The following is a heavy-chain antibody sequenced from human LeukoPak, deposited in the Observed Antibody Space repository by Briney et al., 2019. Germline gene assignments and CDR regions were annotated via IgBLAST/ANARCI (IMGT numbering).Heavy chain of an antibody. D-gene: IGHD4-17*01. CDR2: ISAYNGNT. Sequence: ASVKVSCKASVYTFTSYGISWVRQAPGQGLEWMGWISAYNGNTNYAQKLQGRVTMTTDTSTSTAYMELSSLRSEDTAVYYCASGYGDYVWDYWGQGTLVTVSS. CDR1: VYTFTSYG. J-gene: IGHJ4*02. CDR3: ASGYGDYVWDY. V-gene: IGHV1-18*01.